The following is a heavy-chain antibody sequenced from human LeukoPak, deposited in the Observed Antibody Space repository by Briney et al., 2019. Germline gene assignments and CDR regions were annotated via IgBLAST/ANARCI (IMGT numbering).Heavy chain of an antibody. V-gene: IGHV3-23*01. CDR1: GFTFSSYV. CDR2: ISGSGDST. CDR3: AKEPRTNY. Sequence: GGSLRLSCAASGFTFSSYVMNWVRQSPGKGLGWVSAISGSGDSTYYADSVKGRFSISRDNSKNTLYLQMNSLRAEDTAVYYCAKEPRTNYWGLGTLVTVSS. J-gene: IGHJ4*02.